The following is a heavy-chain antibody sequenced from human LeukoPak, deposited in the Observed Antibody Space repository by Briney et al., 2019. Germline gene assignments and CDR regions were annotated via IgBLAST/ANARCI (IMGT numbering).Heavy chain of an antibody. CDR2: ISSRGGTL. J-gene: IGHJ4*02. D-gene: IGHD6-13*01. Sequence: GGSLRLSCSASGFTFSSYEMNWVRQAPGKGLEWVSSISSRGGTLYYTDSVKGRFTISRDNAKNSLYLQMNSLRAEDTAVYYCARVGALSSSWLLYWGQGTLVTVSS. CDR3: ARVGALSSSWLLY. CDR1: GFTFSSYE. V-gene: IGHV3-48*03.